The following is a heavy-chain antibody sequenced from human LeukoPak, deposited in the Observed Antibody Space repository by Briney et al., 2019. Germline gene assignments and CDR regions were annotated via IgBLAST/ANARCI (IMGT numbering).Heavy chain of an antibody. Sequence: SETLSLTCTVSGGSISSYYWSWIRQPPGKGLEWIGYVYYSGSTNYNPSLKSRVTISVDTSKNQFSLKLRSVTAADTAVYYCARDKGGETWASSERFDYWGQGTLVTVSS. CDR3: ARDKGGETWASSERFDY. D-gene: IGHD2-21*01. J-gene: IGHJ4*02. CDR2: VYYSGST. CDR1: GGSISSYY. V-gene: IGHV4-59*01.